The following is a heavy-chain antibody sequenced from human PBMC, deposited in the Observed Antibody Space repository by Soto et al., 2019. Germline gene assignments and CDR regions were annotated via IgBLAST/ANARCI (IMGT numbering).Heavy chain of an antibody. CDR2: VYHSVTT. Sequence: QAQLRESGPGRVKPSETLSLTCTVSGDSITGTYWSWIRQPPCKTLEWIGYVYHSVTTTYNPSLKSRVSISVDTSKNQFSLRLTSVIAADTAVYYCARYMPYGAGSLAGCDYWGQGILVIVSS. CDR1: GDSITGTY. D-gene: IGHD1-26*01. CDR3: ARYMPYGAGSLAGCDY. V-gene: IGHV4-59*01. J-gene: IGHJ4*02.